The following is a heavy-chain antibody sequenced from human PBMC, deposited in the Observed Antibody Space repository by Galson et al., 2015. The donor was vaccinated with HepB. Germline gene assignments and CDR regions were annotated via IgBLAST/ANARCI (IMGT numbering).Heavy chain of an antibody. Sequence: SLRLSCAASGFTFSDYYMSWMRQAPGKGLEWLSYISRSGTTVYHADSLKGRFSISRDNAKNSLYLPMNSLGAEDTAVYYCARGLGGYWGQGTLVTVSS. V-gene: IGHV3-11*01. CDR2: ISRSGTTV. CDR3: ARGLGGY. CDR1: GFTFSDYY. D-gene: IGHD2-15*01. J-gene: IGHJ4*02.